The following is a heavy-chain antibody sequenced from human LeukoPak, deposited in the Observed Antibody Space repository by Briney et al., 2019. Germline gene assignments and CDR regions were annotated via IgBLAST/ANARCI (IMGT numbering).Heavy chain of an antibody. D-gene: IGHD3-3*01. Sequence: GASVKVSCKASGYTFTDFYMHWVQQAPGKGLEWMGRVDPEDGETIYAEKFQGRVTITADTSTDTAYMELSSLRSEDTAVYYCATDPRTIDFSSYWGQGTLVTVSS. CDR3: ATDPRTIDFSSY. J-gene: IGHJ4*02. CDR1: GYTFTDFY. CDR2: VDPEDGET. V-gene: IGHV1-69-2*01.